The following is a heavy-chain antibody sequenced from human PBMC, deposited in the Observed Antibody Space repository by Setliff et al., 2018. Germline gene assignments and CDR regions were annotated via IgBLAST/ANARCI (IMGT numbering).Heavy chain of an antibody. J-gene: IGHJ4*02. CDR3: VRGSAYSSGSFDC. CDR1: EFTLSTYW. Sequence: GGSLRLSCAASEFTLSTYWIHWVRQAPRKGLVWVSRINSDGSTITYADSVKGRFTISRDNGKNTVYLQMNSLRAEDTAMYYCVRGSAYSSGSFDCWGQGTLVTVSS. D-gene: IGHD3-22*01. V-gene: IGHV3-74*01. CDR2: INSDGSTI.